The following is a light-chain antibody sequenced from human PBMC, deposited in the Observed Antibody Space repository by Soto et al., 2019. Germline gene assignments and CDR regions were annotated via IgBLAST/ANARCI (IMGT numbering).Light chain of an antibody. Sequence: DIVMTQSPDSLAVSLGERATINCKSSQSVLYSSNNKNYLAWFQQKPGQPPKLPIYWASTRESGVPDRFSGSGCGSDFNLSISSLQAEDVAVYYCQQYYSIAWTFGQGTKVEIK. CDR2: WAS. CDR3: QQYYSIAWT. J-gene: IGKJ1*01. V-gene: IGKV4-1*01. CDR1: QSVLYSSNNKNY.